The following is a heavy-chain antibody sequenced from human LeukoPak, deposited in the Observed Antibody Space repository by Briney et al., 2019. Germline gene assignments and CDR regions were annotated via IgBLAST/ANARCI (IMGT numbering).Heavy chain of an antibody. CDR2: ISYDASKK. CDR1: GFAFRGYA. Sequence: QSGGSLRLSCAASGFAFRGYAIHWFRQAPGKGLEWVASISYDASKKYYGESVKGRFTISRDNPKYTLYLQMNSLRAEDTAVYYCAKGGESWFDPWGQGTLVIVSS. J-gene: IGHJ5*02. V-gene: IGHV3-30*18. CDR3: AKGGESWFDP. D-gene: IGHD3-16*01.